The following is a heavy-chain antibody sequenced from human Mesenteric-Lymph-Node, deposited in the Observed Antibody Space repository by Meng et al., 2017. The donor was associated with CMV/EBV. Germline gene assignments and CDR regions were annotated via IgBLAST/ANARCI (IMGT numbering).Heavy chain of an antibody. J-gene: IGHJ4*02. CDR3: VRERLDYYFDF. V-gene: IGHV4-31*03. CDR2: IYYSGST. Sequence: SETLSLTCTVSGDSINTGGLHWTWIRQHSGKDLEWIGYIYYSGSTYYNPSLKNRVSMSVDTSKNQFSLNLNSVTAADTAVYYCVRERLDYYFDFWGQGALVTVSS. CDR1: GDSINTGGLH. D-gene: IGHD2-2*03.